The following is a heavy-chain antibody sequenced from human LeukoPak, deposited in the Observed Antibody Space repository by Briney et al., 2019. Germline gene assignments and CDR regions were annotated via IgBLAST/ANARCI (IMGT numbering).Heavy chain of an antibody. CDR1: GYTFTSYA. Sequence: GASVKVSCKASGYTFTSYAMNWVRQAPGQGLEWMGRINTNTGDPTYAQGFTGRFVFSLDTSVSTAYLQISSLKAEDTAVYYCARPNYGDYGLYYYYYGMDVWGQGTTVTASS. CDR3: ARPNYGDYGLYYYYYGMDV. J-gene: IGHJ6*02. D-gene: IGHD4-17*01. V-gene: IGHV7-4-1*02. CDR2: INTNTGDP.